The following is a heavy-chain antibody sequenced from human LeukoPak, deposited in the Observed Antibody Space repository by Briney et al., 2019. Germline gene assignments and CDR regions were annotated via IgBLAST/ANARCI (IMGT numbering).Heavy chain of an antibody. D-gene: IGHD1-7*01. Sequence: GGSLRLSCAASGFTFSSYAMSWVRQAPGKGLEWVSVIGGSGGSTYYADSVKGRFTISRDNSKNTLYLQMSSLTAEDRAVYYCAKKKRELRGFDYWGQGTLVTASS. J-gene: IGHJ4*02. CDR1: GFTFSSYA. V-gene: IGHV3-23*01. CDR3: AKKKRELRGFDY. CDR2: IGGSGGST.